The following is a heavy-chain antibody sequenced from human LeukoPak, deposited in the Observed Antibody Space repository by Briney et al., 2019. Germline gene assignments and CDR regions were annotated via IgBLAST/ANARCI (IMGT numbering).Heavy chain of an antibody. V-gene: IGHV3-7*01. J-gene: IGHJ4*02. D-gene: IGHD3-3*01. Sequence: PGGSLRLPCAASGFTFSSYWMSWVRQAPGKGLEWVANIKQDGSEKYYVDSVKGRFTISRDNAKNSLYLQMNSLRAEDTAVYYCARGYYDFWSGYLDYFDYWGQGTLVTVSS. CDR2: IKQDGSEK. CDR3: ARGYYDFWSGYLDYFDY. CDR1: GFTFSSYW.